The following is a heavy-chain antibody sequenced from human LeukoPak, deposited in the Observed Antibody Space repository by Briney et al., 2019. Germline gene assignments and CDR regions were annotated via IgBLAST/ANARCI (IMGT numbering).Heavy chain of an antibody. CDR2: IYSGGYT. CDR3: TIIDGTTLTAFDI. CDR1: GFSFSSYT. Sequence: GGSLRLSCAASGFSFSSYTMNWVRQAPGKGLEWVSVIYSGGYTKYADSVKGRFTISRDNSKNTLYLQMNSLRAEDTAVYYCTIIDGTTLTAFDIWGQGTMVTVSS. V-gene: IGHV3-53*01. J-gene: IGHJ3*02. D-gene: IGHD4-17*01.